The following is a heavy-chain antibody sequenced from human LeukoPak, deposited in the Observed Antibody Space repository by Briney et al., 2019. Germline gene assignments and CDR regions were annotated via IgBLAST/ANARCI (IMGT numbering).Heavy chain of an antibody. CDR3: ARAKEQWLARPLDY. J-gene: IGHJ4*02. CDR2: ISSSSSYT. V-gene: IGHV3-11*06. CDR1: GFTFSDYY. Sequence: GGSLRLSCAASGFTFSDYYMSWIRQAPGKGLEWVSYISSSSSYTNYADSVKGQFTISRDNAKNSLYLQMNSLRAEDTAVYYCARAKEQWLARPLDYWGLGTLVTVSS. D-gene: IGHD6-19*01.